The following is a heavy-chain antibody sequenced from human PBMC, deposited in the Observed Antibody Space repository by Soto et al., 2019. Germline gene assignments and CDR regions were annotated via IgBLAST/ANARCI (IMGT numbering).Heavy chain of an antibody. J-gene: IGHJ5*02. CDR3: ARGQGRSTSHSPFDP. D-gene: IGHD2-2*01. Sequence: PSQTLSLTCAISGVSVSSNSAAWNWIRQSPSRGLEWLGRTYYRSKWYNDYAVSVKSRITINPDTSKNQFSLQLNSVTPEDTAVYYCARGQGRSTSHSPFDPWGQGTLVTVSS. CDR1: GVSVSSNSAA. CDR2: TYYRSKWYN. V-gene: IGHV6-1*01.